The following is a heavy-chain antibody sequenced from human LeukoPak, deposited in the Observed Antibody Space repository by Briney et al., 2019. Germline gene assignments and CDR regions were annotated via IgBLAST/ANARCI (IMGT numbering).Heavy chain of an antibody. CDR2: INPNSGGT. J-gene: IGHJ5*02. D-gene: IGHD2-15*01. CDR3: ARSANCSGGSCYPPGWFDP. V-gene: IGHV1-2*02. CDR1: GYTFTGYY. Sequence: ASVKFSCKASGYTFTGYYMHWVRQAPGQGLEWMGWINPNSGGTNYAQKFQGRVTMTRDTSKNQFSLKLSSVTAADTAVYYCARSANCSGGSCYPPGWFDPWGQGTLVTVSS.